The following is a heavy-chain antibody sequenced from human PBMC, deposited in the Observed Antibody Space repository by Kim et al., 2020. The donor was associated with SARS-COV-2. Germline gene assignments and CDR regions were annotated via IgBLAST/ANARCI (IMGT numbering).Heavy chain of an antibody. V-gene: IGHV3-30-3*01. CDR3: ARGNYHESLRLSDFYNGMDF. CDR2: ISYDGRNK. CDR1: GLSFDDSA. J-gene: IGHJ6*02. D-gene: IGHD2-21*02. Sequence: GGSLRLSCAASGLSFDDSAMNWVRQAPGKGLEWLAVISYDGRNKDYADSVKGRFTISRDNPKRTLFLQMNSLRVEDTGVYYCARGNYHESLRLSDFYNGMDFWGQGTTVTVSS.